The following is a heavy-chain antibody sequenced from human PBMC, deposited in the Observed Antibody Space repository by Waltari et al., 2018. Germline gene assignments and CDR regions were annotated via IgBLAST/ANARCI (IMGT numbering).Heavy chain of an antibody. CDR3: ARDSSVDYFDY. CDR1: GFPFSSYA. D-gene: IGHD6-19*01. V-gene: IGHV3-30-3*01. J-gene: IGHJ4*02. Sequence: QVQLVESGGGVVQPGRSLRLSCAASGFPFSSYAMHWVRQAPGKGLEWVAVISYDGSNKYYADSVKGRFTISRDNSKNTLYLQMNSLRAEDTAVYYCARDSSVDYFDYWGQGTLVTVSS. CDR2: ISYDGSNK.